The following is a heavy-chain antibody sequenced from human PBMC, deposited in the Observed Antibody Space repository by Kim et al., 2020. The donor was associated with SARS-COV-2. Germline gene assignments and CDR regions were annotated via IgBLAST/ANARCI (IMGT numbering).Heavy chain of an antibody. CDR3: AKGQSDFTSLNWFDP. V-gene: IGHV3-23*01. Sequence: ADSVKGRFTISKDNSQNILHLQMVSLRSEDTAVYYCAKGQSDFTSLNWFDPWGQGTLVTVSS. J-gene: IGHJ5*02.